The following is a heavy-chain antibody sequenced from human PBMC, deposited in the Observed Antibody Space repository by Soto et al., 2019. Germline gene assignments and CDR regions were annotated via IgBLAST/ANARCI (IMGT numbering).Heavy chain of an antibody. CDR3: ARVSTVVTPGVDYYYGMHV. D-gene: IGHD4-17*01. CDR2: IYYSGST. J-gene: IGHJ6*02. CDR1: GGSISSYY. Sequence: PSETLSLTCTVSGGSISSYYWSWIRQPPGKGLEWIGYIYYSGSTNYNPSLKSRVTISVDTSKNQFSLKLSSVTAADTAVYYCARVSTVVTPGVDYYYGMHVWGQGTTVTASS. V-gene: IGHV4-59*01.